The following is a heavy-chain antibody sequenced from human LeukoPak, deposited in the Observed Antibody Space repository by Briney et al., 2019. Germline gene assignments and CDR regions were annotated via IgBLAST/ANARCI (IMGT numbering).Heavy chain of an antibody. Sequence: PGGSLRLSCAASGFTFSSCAMSWVRQAPGKGLEWVSAISGSGGSTYYADSVKGRFTISRDNSKNTLYLQMNSLRAEDTAVFYCAKDPDILTGYYVDYWGQGTLVTVSS. D-gene: IGHD3-9*01. CDR2: ISGSGGST. V-gene: IGHV3-23*01. J-gene: IGHJ4*02. CDR3: AKDPDILTGYYVDY. CDR1: GFTFSSCA.